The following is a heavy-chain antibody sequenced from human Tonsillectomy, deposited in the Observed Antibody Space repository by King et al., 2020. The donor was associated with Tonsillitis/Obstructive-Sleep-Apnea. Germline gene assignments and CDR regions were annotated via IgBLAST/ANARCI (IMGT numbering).Heavy chain of an antibody. V-gene: IGHV4-34*01. CDR1: GGSFSDYY. CDR2: INHSGST. J-gene: IGHJ1*01. CDR3: VRASKGYRLRPFQH. Sequence: VQLQQWGAGLLKPSETLSLTCAVYGGSFSDYYWSWIRQPPGQGLEWIGEINHSGSTNYNPSLHSRVTISVDTSKNQFSLNLSSVTAADTAVYYCVRASKGYRLRPFQHWGQGTLVTVSS. D-gene: IGHD6-13*01.